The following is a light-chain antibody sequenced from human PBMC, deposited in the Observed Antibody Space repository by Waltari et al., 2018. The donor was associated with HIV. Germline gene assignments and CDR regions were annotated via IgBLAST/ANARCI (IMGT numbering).Light chain of an antibody. CDR2: DGR. Sequence: SYVLTQSPSVSVALGQTASIACGGNNIGSKSVHWCQQKPGQAPALVIYDGRDRPSGIPGRFSGSNSGHTATLSIGRVEAGDEADYYCQVWESSSDHVVIGGGTKLTV. CDR3: QVWESSSDHVV. J-gene: IGLJ2*01. V-gene: IGLV3-21*02. CDR1: NIGSKS.